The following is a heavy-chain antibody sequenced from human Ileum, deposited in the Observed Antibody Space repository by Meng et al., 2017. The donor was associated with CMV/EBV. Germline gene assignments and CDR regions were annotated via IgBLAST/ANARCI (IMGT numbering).Heavy chain of an antibody. D-gene: IGHD6-13*01. CDR1: GYSFTSYW. J-gene: IGHJ4*02. CDR2: INPVASDT. V-gene: IGHV5-51*01. Sequence: SSKGSGYSFTSYWCGWVRQMSGKGLEWIGMINPVASDTRYSPSFQGQVTISADKSITTAYLQWSSLKASDTAMYYCARHYSSSWFGYWGQGTLVTVSS. CDR3: ARHYSSSWFGY.